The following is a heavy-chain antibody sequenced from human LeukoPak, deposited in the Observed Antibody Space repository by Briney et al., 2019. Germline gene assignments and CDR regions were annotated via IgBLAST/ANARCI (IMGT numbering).Heavy chain of an antibody. CDR1: GGCISSSNW. Sequence: SVTLSLTCAVSGGCISSSNWWSWVRQPPGKGLEWIGEIHRSGDTNYNPSLKSRVTISVDKSRNQFSLQLNSVTAADTAVYYCARNGHYSADYWGQGSLVTVSS. CDR3: ARNGHYSADY. D-gene: IGHD3-3*01. V-gene: IGHV4-4*02. J-gene: IGHJ4*02. CDR2: IHRSGDT.